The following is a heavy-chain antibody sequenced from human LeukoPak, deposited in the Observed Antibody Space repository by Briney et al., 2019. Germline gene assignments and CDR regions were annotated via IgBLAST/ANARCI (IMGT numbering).Heavy chain of an antibody. V-gene: IGHV4-34*01. CDR2: INHSGST. D-gene: IGHD5-18*01. CDR1: GGSFSGYY. J-gene: IGHJ6*03. CDR3: PRVRRGYSSGYYYYYYMDV. Sequence: SETLSLTCAVYGGSFSGYYWSWIRQPPGKGLEWIGEINHSGSTNYNPSLKSRVTISVDTSKNQFSLKLSSVTAADTAVYYCPRVRRGYSSGYYYYYYMDVWGKGPTVTVSS.